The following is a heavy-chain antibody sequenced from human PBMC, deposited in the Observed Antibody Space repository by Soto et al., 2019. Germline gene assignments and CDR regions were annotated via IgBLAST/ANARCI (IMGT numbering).Heavy chain of an antibody. Sequence: QVQLVQSGAEVKKPGASVKVSCKASGYTFTTYGISWVRQAPGQGLEWMGWISANSANTEYAQKFQGRVTMTTDTSAVTAHIKLRSLKSDDTAVYYCARAYCSGGSCYLDYWGQGTLVTVSS. CDR1: GYTFTTYG. D-gene: IGHD2-15*01. J-gene: IGHJ4*02. V-gene: IGHV1-18*01. CDR2: ISANSANT. CDR3: ARAYCSGGSCYLDY.